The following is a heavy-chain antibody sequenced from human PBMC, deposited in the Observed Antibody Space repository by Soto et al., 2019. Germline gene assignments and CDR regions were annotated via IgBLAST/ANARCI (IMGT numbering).Heavy chain of an antibody. J-gene: IGHJ6*02. CDR3: ARDVRDCSSTSCYLDYYYGMDV. CDR1: GGTFSSYA. D-gene: IGHD2-2*01. Sequence: ASVKVSCKASGGTFSSYAISWVRQAPGQRLEWMGGIIPIFGTANYAQKFQGRVTITADESTSTAYMELSSLRSEDTAVYYCARDVRDCSSTSCYLDYYYGMDVWGQGTTVTVSS. CDR2: IIPIFGTA. V-gene: IGHV1-69*13.